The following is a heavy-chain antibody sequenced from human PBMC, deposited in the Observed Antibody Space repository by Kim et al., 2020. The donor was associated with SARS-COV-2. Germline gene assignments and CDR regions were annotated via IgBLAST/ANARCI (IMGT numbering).Heavy chain of an antibody. CDR1: GGSFSGYY. D-gene: IGHD2-15*01. CDR2: INHSGST. V-gene: IGHV4-34*01. Sequence: SETLSLTCAVYGGSFSGYYWSWIRQPPGKGLEWIGEINHSGSTNYNPSLKSRVTISVDTSKNQFSLKLSSVTAADTAVYYCARTAYCSGGSCYSGISDAFDIWGQGTMVTVSS. CDR3: ARTAYCSGGSCYSGISDAFDI. J-gene: IGHJ3*02.